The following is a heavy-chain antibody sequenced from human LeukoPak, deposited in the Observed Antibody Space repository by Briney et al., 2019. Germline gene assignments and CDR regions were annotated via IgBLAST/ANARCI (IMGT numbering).Heavy chain of an antibody. V-gene: IGHV3-9*01. CDR2: ISWNSGSI. CDR1: GFTFDDYA. CDR3: AKVREQLVPYYYGMDV. Sequence: GGSLRLSCAASGFTFDDYAMHWVRQAPGKGLEWVSGISWNSGSIGYADSVKGRFTISRDNAKNSLYLQMNSLRAEDTALYYCAKVREQLVPYYYGMDVWGQGTTVTVSS. J-gene: IGHJ6*02. D-gene: IGHD6-6*01.